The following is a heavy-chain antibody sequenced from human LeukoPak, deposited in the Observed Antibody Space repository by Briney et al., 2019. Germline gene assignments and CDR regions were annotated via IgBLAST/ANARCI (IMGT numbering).Heavy chain of an antibody. CDR1: GFTFSSYS. CDR2: ISSSSSYI. V-gene: IGHV3-21*01. Sequence: PGGSLRLSFAASGFTFSSYSMNWVRQAPGKGLEWVSSISSSSSYIYYADSVKGRFTISRDNAKNSLYLQMNSLRAEDTAVYYCARIGGPRDSEDAFDIWGQGTMVTVSS. J-gene: IGHJ3*02. CDR3: ARIGGPRDSEDAFDI. D-gene: IGHD3-10*01.